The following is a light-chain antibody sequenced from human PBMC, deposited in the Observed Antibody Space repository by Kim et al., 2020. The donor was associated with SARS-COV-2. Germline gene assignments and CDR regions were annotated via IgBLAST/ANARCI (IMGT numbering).Light chain of an antibody. CDR1: QGIRTD. CDR3: LQIYNYPWT. Sequence: AIQMTQSPSSLSASVGDRATITCRASQGIRTDLAWYQQKPGIAPKLLIYAASNLQSGVPSRFSGSGSGTSFALTISSLQPEDFATYYCLQIYNYPWTFGQGTKVDIK. V-gene: IGKV1-6*01. J-gene: IGKJ1*01. CDR2: AAS.